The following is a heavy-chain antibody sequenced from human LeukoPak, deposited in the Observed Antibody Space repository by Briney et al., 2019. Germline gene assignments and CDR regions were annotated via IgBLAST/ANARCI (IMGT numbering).Heavy chain of an antibody. CDR3: ARINDIDNSYHMDF. CDR2: VGISSSYK. D-gene: IGHD2-15*01. V-gene: IGHV3-21*01. J-gene: IGHJ4*01. CDR1: GFFSSDSS. Sequence: GGSLRLSCPASGFFSSDSSFNSVRLPPGRWMESVSSVGISSSYKYYANSLRGRFTSSGDNAKNSLYLQVNSLRAEDTAVYYGARINDIDNSYHMDFWGHGTLVTVSS.